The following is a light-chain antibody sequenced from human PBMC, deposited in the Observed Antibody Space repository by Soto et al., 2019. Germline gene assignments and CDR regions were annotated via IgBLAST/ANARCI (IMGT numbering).Light chain of an antibody. CDR2: DVS. CDR3: CSGTGDPQRV. J-gene: IGLJ1*01. Sequence: SVLTQPASVSGSPGQSITISCTGTSSDVGGYNYVSWYQQHQGKAPNLMIYDVSNRPSGVSNRFSGSKSGNTASLTISGLQAEDEAVYYCCSGTGDPQRVFATRTRVTAL. V-gene: IGLV2-14*01. CDR1: SSDVGGYNY.